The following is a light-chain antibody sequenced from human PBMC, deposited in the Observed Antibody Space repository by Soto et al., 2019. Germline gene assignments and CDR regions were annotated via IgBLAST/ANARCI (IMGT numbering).Light chain of an antibody. Sequence: VRTQSPATLSLSPGERATLSCRASQSVNSYLVWYQQKPGQAPRLLIYDASNRATGIPARFSGSGSGTDFTLTISSLGPGDFAVYYRQQRSKWPVTFGQGTKVDIK. CDR1: QSVNSY. V-gene: IGKV3-11*01. CDR2: DAS. CDR3: QQRSKWPVT. J-gene: IGKJ1*01.